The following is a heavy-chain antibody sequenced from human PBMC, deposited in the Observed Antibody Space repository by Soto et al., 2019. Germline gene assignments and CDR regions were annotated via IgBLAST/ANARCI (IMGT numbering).Heavy chain of an antibody. CDR3: AKDKGYCSGGNCYPFDY. D-gene: IGHD2-15*01. V-gene: IGHV1-69*13. Sequence: SVKVSCKASGGTFSSYAISWVRQAPGQGLEWMGGIIPIFGTANYAQKFQGRVTITADESTSTAYMELGSLRAEDTAVYYCAKDKGYCSGGNCYPFDYWGQGTLVTVSS. CDR2: IIPIFGTA. J-gene: IGHJ4*02. CDR1: GGTFSSYA.